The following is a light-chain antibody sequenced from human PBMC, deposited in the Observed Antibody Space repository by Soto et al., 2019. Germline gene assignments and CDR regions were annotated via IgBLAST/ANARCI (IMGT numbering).Light chain of an antibody. CDR2: DAS. CDR1: QTVRNNY. CDR3: QQFSSYPLT. V-gene: IGKV3-20*01. Sequence: EFVLTQSPGTLSLSPGERATLSCRASQTVRNNYLAWYQQKPGQAPRLLIYDASSRATGIPDRFSGGGSGTDFTLTISRLEPEDFAVYYCQQFSSYPLTXGGGTKV. J-gene: IGKJ4*01.